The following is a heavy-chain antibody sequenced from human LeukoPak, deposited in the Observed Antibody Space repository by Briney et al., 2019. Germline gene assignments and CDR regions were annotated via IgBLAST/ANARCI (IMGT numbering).Heavy chain of an antibody. Sequence: SVKVSCKASGYTFTSYGISWVRQAPGQGLEWMGGIIPIFGTANYAQKFQGRVTITADKSTSTAYMELSSLRSEDTAVYYCARYGRQRRYSGYDFEWFDPWGQGTLVTVSS. CDR1: GYTFTSYG. CDR3: ARYGRQRRYSGYDFEWFDP. CDR2: IIPIFGTA. D-gene: IGHD5-12*01. J-gene: IGHJ5*02. V-gene: IGHV1-69*06.